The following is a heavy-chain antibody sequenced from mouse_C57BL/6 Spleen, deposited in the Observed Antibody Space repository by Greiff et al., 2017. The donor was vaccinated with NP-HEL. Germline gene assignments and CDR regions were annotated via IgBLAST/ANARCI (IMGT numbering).Heavy chain of an antibody. CDR2: ISGGGGNT. D-gene: IGHD1-1*01. CDR3: ARLTTVVAGYFDY. Sequence: DVMLVESGGGLVKPGGSLKLSCAASGFTFSSYTMSWVRQTPEKRLEWVATISGGGGNTYYPDSVKGRFTISRDNAKNTLYLQMSSLRSEDTALYYCARLTTVVAGYFDYWGQGTTLTVSS. CDR1: GFTFSSYT. V-gene: IGHV5-9*01. J-gene: IGHJ2*01.